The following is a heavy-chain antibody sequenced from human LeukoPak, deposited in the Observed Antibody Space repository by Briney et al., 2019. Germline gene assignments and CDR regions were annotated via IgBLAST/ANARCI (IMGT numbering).Heavy chain of an antibody. V-gene: IGHV3-7*01. CDR3: ARAFGGWSDY. CDR1: GLTFSSYW. CDR2: IKQDGSEK. J-gene: IGHJ4*02. Sequence: GGSLRLSCAASGLTFSSYWMSWVRQAPGKGLEWVANIKQDGSEKYYVDSVKGRFTISRDNAKNSLYLQMNSLRAEDTAVYYCARAFGGWSDYWGQGTLVTVSS. D-gene: IGHD6-19*01.